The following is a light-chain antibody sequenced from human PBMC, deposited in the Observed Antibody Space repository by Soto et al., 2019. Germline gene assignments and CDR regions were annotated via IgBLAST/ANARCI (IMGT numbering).Light chain of an antibody. V-gene: IGKV3-11*01. CDR3: QQRSNWPHSSN. J-gene: IGKJ5*01. Sequence: MVLTQSPQSLSLSHRERAAAFRSSVQSISGYLAGYQQKPGQAPRLLIYDASNRATGIPARFSGSGSETDFTRTISSLEPEDFAAYYCQQRSNWPHSSNFGQGTRLEIK. CDR2: DAS. CDR1: QSISGY.